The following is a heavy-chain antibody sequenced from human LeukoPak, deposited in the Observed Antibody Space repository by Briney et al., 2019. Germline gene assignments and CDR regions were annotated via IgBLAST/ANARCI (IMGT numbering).Heavy chain of an antibody. CDR2: ISYDGSNK. J-gene: IGHJ4*02. CDR1: GFTFTSYG. CDR3: AKDRGIVVVPAATQVDY. V-gene: IGHV3-30*18. Sequence: GRSLRLSCVASGFTFTSYGMHWVRQAPGKGLEWMAVISYDGSNKYYADSVKGRFTISRDNSKNTLYLQMNGLRAEDTAVYYCAKDRGIVVVPAATQVDYWGQGTLVTVSS. D-gene: IGHD2-2*01.